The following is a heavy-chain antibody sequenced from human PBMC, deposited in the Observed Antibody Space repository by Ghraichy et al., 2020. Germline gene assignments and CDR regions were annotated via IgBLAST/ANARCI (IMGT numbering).Heavy chain of an antibody. J-gene: IGHJ4*02. CDR3: ARARGRFRVYQYFDY. CDR1: GGSFSGYY. Sequence: SQTLSLTCAVYGGSFSGYYWSWIRQPPGKGLEWIGEINHSGSTNYNPSLKSRVTISVDTSKNQFSLKLSSVTAADTAVYYCARARGRFRVYQYFDYWGQGTLVTVSS. CDR2: INHSGST. D-gene: IGHD3-10*01. V-gene: IGHV4-34*01.